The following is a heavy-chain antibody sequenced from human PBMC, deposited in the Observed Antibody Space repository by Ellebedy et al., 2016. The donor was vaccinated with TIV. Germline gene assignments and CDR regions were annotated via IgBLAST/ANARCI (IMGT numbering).Heavy chain of an antibody. V-gene: IGHV3-33*01. CDR2: IWYDGRNK. D-gene: IGHD5-24*01. CDR1: GFTFSSYG. Sequence: GESLKISCAASGFTFSSYGMHWVRQAPGKGLEWVAVIWYDGRNKYYADSVKGRFTISRDNSKNTLYLQMNSLRAEDTAVYYCARGKGGREGYNYGAWAFDIWGQGTMVTVSS. CDR3: ARGKGGREGYNYGAWAFDI. J-gene: IGHJ3*02.